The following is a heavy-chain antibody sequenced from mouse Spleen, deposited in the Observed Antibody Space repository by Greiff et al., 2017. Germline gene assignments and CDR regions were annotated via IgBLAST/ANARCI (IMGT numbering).Heavy chain of an antibody. CDR3: ASNGYYVFYYAMDY. V-gene: IGHV1-66*01. Sequence: QVQLQQSGPELVKPGASVKISCKASGYSFTSYYIHWVKQRPGQGLEWIGWIYPGSGNTKYNEKFKGKATLTADTSSSTAYMQLSSLTSEDSAVYYCASNGYYVFYYAMDYWGQGTSVTVSS. CDR2: IYPGSGNT. D-gene: IGHD2-3*01. CDR1: GYSFTSYY. J-gene: IGHJ4*01.